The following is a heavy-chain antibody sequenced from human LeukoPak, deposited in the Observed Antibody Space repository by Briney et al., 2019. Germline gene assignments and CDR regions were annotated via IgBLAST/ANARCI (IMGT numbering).Heavy chain of an antibody. CDR1: GYTLTELS. Sequence: ASVTVSCMVSGYTLTELSMHWVRQAPGKGLEWMGGFDPEDGETIYAQKFQGRVTMTEDTSTDTAYMELSSLRSEDTAVYYCATVAPSSGWYWFDPWGQRTLVTVSS. J-gene: IGHJ5*02. V-gene: IGHV1-24*01. CDR3: ATVAPSSGWYWFDP. D-gene: IGHD6-19*01. CDR2: FDPEDGET.